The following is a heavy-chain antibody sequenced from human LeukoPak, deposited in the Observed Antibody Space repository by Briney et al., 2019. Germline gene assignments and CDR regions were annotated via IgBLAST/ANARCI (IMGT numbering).Heavy chain of an antibody. Sequence: ASVKVSCKASGYTFTGYYMHWVRQAPGQGLEWMGWINPNSGGTNYAQKFQGRVTMTRDTSISTVYMELSRLRSDDTAVYYCARAPVTSCRGAFCYPFDYWGPGILVTVSS. J-gene: IGHJ4*02. CDR2: INPNSGGT. V-gene: IGHV1-2*02. CDR3: ARAPVTSCRGAFCYPFDY. D-gene: IGHD2-15*01. CDR1: GYTFTGYY.